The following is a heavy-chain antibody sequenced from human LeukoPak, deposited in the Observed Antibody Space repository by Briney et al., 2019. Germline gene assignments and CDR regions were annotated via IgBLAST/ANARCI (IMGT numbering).Heavy chain of an antibody. CDR3: ARQVYSGTHYFDY. CDR1: GGSISSRSCC. V-gene: IGHV4-39*01. J-gene: IGHJ4*02. CDR2: IYYSGST. D-gene: IGHD1-26*01. Sequence: SETLSLTCTVSGGSISSRSCCWGWIRQPPGKGLEWIGTIYYSGSTYYNPSLKSRVTISVDTSKNQFSLRLSSVTAADTAVYYCARQVYSGTHYFDYWGQGTLVTASS.